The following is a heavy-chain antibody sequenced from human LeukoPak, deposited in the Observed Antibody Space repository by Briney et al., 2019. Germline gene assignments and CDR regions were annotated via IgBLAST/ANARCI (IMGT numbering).Heavy chain of an antibody. D-gene: IGHD5-12*01. CDR1: GGTFSSYA. CDR3: ARLGPTKRDFDP. CDR2: IIPIFGTA. V-gene: IGHV1-69*13. J-gene: IGHJ5*02. Sequence: SVTVSCKASGGTFSSYAISWVRQAPGQGLEWMGGIIPIFGTANYAQKFQGRVTITADESTSTAYMELSSLRSDDTAVYYCARLGPTKRDFDPWGQGTLVTVSS.